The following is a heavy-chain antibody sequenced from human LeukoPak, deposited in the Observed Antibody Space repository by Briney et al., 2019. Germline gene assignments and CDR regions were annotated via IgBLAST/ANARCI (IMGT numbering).Heavy chain of an antibody. V-gene: IGHV3-15*01. D-gene: IGHD3-10*01. CDR3: TTDQMVRGYYFDY. CDR1: GFTFSNAW. J-gene: IGHJ4*02. CDR2: IKSKTGGGTT. Sequence: GGSLRLSCAASGFTFSNAWMSWVRQAPGKGLEWVGRIKSKTGGGTTDYAAPVKGRFTISRDDSKNTLYLQMNSLKTEDTAVYYCTTDQMVRGYYFDYWGQGTLVTVSS.